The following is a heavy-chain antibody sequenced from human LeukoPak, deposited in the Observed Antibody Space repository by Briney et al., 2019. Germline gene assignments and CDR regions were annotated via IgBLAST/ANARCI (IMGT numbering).Heavy chain of an antibody. CDR3: AREGSSSSYPYYFDY. J-gene: IGHJ4*02. Sequence: SETLSLTCTVSGGSISSGGHYWSWIRQPPVKGLEWIGYIYHSGSTYYNPSLKSRVTISVDRSKNQFSLKLSSVTAADTAVYYCAREGSSSSYPYYFDYWGQGTLVTVSS. CDR1: GGSISSGGHY. D-gene: IGHD6-13*01. V-gene: IGHV4-30-2*01. CDR2: IYHSGST.